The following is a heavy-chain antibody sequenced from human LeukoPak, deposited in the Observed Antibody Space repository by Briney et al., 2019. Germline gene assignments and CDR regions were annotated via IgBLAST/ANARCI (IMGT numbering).Heavy chain of an antibody. Sequence: GGSLRLSCAASGFTFSIYSMHWVRQAPGKGLEWVSSISSSSSNIYYADSMKGRFTVSRDNAQNSLYLQINSLRAEDTAVYYCARRYYYDSSGYYYGYWGQGTLVTVSS. CDR2: ISSSSSNI. CDR1: GFTFSIYS. J-gene: IGHJ4*02. V-gene: IGHV3-21*01. D-gene: IGHD3-22*01. CDR3: ARRYYYDSSGYYYGY.